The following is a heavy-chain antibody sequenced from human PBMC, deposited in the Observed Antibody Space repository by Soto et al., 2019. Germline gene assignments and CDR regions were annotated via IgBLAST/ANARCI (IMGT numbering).Heavy chain of an antibody. Sequence: SETLSLTCAVYGGSFSGYYWSWIRQPPGKGLEWIGEINHSGSTNYNPSLKSRVTISVDTSKNQFSLKLSSVTAADTAVYYCARAVVVPAARYYYGSGSLDFDYWGQGTLVTVSS. CDR2: INHSGST. CDR1: GGSFSGYY. CDR3: ARAVVVPAARYYYGSGSLDFDY. V-gene: IGHV4-34*01. J-gene: IGHJ4*02. D-gene: IGHD3-10*01.